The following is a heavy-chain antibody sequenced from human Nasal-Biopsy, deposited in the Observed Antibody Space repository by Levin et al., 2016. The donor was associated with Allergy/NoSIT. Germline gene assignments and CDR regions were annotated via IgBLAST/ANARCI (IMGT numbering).Heavy chain of an antibody. CDR1: DFTFRNYA. CDR2: INGDGVTT. Sequence: GGSLRLSCAASDFTFRNYAMSWVRQTPGKGLEWVAGINGDGVTTYYAESVKGRFTISRDNSKSMVFLQMNSLRAEDTAVYFCAKDRLAPRYDLSTGYWGFFDYWGQGTLVTVSS. CDR3: AKDRLAPRYDLSTGYWGFFDY. J-gene: IGHJ4*02. V-gene: IGHV3-23*01. D-gene: IGHD3-9*01.